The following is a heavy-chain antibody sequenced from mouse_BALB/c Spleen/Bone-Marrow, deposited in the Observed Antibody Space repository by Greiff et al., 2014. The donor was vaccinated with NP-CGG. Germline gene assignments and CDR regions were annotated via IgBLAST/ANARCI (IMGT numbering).Heavy chain of an antibody. Sequence: EVQLVESGGGLVQPGGSRKLSCAASGFTFSSFGMHWVRRAPEKGLEWVAYISSGSSTIYYADTVKGRFTISRDNPKNTLFLQMTSLRSEDTAMYYCASRAYWGQGTLVTVSA. V-gene: IGHV5-17*02. CDR3: ASRAY. CDR1: GFTFSSFG. CDR2: ISSGSSTI. J-gene: IGHJ3*01.